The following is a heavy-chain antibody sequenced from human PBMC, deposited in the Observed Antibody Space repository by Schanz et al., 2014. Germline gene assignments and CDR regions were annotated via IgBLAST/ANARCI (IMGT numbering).Heavy chain of an antibody. V-gene: IGHV3-23*01. CDR2: ISGSGGST. J-gene: IGHJ4*02. Sequence: EVQLLDSGGGLVQPGGSLRLSCAASGFTFTNYDMTWVRQAPGKGLEWVSGISGSGGSTYDADSVKGRFTISRDNSKNTLYLQMNSLRAEDTAVYYCAEDHAGSDILTALGNWGQGTLVTVSS. CDR1: GFTFTNYD. D-gene: IGHD3-9*01. CDR3: AEDHAGSDILTALGN.